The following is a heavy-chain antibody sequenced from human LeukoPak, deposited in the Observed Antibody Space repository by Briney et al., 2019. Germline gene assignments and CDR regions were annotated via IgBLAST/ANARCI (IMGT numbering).Heavy chain of an antibody. CDR1: GGSISSGGYY. D-gene: IGHD5-18*01. Sequence: SETLSLTCTVSGGSISSGGYYWSWIRQHPGKGLEWIGYIYYSGSTYYNPSLKSRVTISVDTSKNQFSLKLSSVTAADTAVYYCVGGYSYGNHAFDIWGQGTMVTVSS. CDR3: VGGYSYGNHAFDI. CDR2: IYYSGST. V-gene: IGHV4-30-4*08. J-gene: IGHJ3*02.